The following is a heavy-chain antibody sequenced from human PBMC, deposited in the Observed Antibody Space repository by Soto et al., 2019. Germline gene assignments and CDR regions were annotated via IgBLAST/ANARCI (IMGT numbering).Heavy chain of an antibody. CDR2: ISYGGSNK. CDR3: ANDNCISTSCYSLDNWFDP. D-gene: IGHD2-2*02. CDR1: GFTFSSYG. V-gene: IGHV3-30*18. J-gene: IGHJ5*02. Sequence: QVQLVESGGGVVQPGRSLRLSCAASGFTFSSYGMHWVRQAPGKGLEWVAVISYGGSNKYYADSVKGRFTISRDNSKNTLYLKMNKLRSEETVVYYYANDNCISTSCYSLDNWFDPWGQGTLVTVSS.